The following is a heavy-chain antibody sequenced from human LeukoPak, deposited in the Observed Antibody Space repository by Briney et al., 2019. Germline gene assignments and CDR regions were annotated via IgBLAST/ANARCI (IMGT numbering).Heavy chain of an antibody. V-gene: IGHV1-2*02. J-gene: IGHJ4*02. CDR1: GYTFTGYD. CDR3: ASEYCSSTSCYGY. Sequence: ASVKVSCKASGYTFTGYDMHWGRQAPGQGLEWMGWINPNSGGTNYAQKFQGRVTMTRDTSISTAYMELSRLRSDDTAVYYCASEYCSSTSCYGYWGQGTLVTVSS. CDR2: INPNSGGT. D-gene: IGHD2-2*01.